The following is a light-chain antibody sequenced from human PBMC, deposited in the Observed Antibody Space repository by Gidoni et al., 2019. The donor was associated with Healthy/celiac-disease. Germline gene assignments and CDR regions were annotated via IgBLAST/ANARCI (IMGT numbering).Light chain of an antibody. J-gene: IGKJ4*01. CDR2: KAS. V-gene: IGKV1-5*03. Sequence: DIQMTQYHSTLSASVGDRVTITCRASQSISSWLAWYQQKPGKAPKLLIYKASSLESGVPSRFSGSGSGTEFTLTISSLQPDDFATYYCQQYNSYSLTFGGXTKVEIK. CDR3: QQYNSYSLT. CDR1: QSISSW.